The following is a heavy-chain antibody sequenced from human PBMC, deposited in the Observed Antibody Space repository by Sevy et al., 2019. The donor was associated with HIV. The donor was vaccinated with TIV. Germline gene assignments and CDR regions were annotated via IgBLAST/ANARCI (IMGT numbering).Heavy chain of an antibody. Sequence: GGSLRLSCAASGFTFSSYAMSWVRQAPGKGLEWISAISGSGGSTYYADSVKGRFTISRDNSKNTLYLQMNSLRAEDTAVYYCAYMPSYDFWSGYLSNWFDPWGQGTLVTVSS. CDR3: AYMPSYDFWSGYLSNWFDP. J-gene: IGHJ5*02. CDR1: GFTFSSYA. D-gene: IGHD3-3*01. CDR2: ISGSGGST. V-gene: IGHV3-23*01.